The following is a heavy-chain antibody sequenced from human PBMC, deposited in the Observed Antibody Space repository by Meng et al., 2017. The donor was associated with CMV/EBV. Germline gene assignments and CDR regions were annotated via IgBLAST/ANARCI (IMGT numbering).Heavy chain of an antibody. V-gene: IGHV4-34*01. CDR2: INHSGST. CDR1: GGSFSGYY. CDR3: ARGGNWFDP. Sequence: QVQLQQWGAGLLKPSEALSLTCAAYGGSFSGYYWSWIRQPPGKGLEWIGEINHSGSTNYNPSLKSRVTISVDTSKNQFSLKLGSVTAADTAVYYCARGGNWFDPWGQGTLVTVSS. J-gene: IGHJ5*02.